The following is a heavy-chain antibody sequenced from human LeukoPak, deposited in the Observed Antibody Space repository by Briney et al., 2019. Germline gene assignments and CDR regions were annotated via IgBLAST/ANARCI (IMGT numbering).Heavy chain of an antibody. CDR2: IYYSGST. V-gene: IGHV4-59*01. Sequence: SSETLSLTCTVSGGSISSYYWSWIRQPPGKGLKWIGYIYYSGSTNYNPSLKSRVTISVDTSKNQFSLKLSSVTAADTAVYYCAGSSSWYMASSFDYWGQGTLVTVSS. CDR1: GGSISSYY. J-gene: IGHJ4*02. CDR3: AGSSSWYMASSFDY. D-gene: IGHD6-13*01.